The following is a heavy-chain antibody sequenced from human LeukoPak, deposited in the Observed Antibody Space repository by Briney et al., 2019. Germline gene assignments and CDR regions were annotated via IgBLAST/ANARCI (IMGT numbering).Heavy chain of an antibody. V-gene: IGHV3-66*01. Sequence: GGSLRLSCAASGFNVSSNYMSWVRQAPGKGLEWVSVIYSGGSTYYAASVKGRFTISRDNSKNTLYLQMNSLRAEDTAVYYCARRRGYSYGYEAFDTWGQGTMVTVSS. J-gene: IGHJ3*02. D-gene: IGHD5-18*01. CDR1: GFNVSSNY. CDR3: ARRRGYSYGYEAFDT. CDR2: IYSGGST.